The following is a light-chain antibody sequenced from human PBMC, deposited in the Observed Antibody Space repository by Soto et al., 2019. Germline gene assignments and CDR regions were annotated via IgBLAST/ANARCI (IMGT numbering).Light chain of an antibody. CDR1: QSISSY. CDR2: AAS. Sequence: DIQMTQSPSSLSASVGDRVTITCRASQSISSYLNWYQQKPGKAPKLLIYAASSLQSGGPSRFSGSGSGTDFTLTISSLQPEDFAAYYCQLTYSTPYTFGQGTKLEIK. J-gene: IGKJ2*01. V-gene: IGKV1-39*01. CDR3: QLTYSTPYT.